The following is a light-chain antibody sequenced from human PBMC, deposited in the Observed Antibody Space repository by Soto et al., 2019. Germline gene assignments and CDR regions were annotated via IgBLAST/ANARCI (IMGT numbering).Light chain of an antibody. CDR2: DAS. J-gene: IGKJ1*01. CDR1: QTISNW. Sequence: DIQMTQSPSTLSASVGDRVTIACRASQTISNWLAXYQVKPGKAPKLLMHDASSLESGVPSRFSGSASGTEFTLTISSLQPDDFATYFCKQYSTYSWTFGQGTKVDIK. CDR3: KQYSTYSWT. V-gene: IGKV1-5*01.